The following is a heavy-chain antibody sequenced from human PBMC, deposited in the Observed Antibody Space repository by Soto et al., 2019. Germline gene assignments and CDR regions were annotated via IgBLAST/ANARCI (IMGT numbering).Heavy chain of an antibody. Sequence: ASVKVSCKASGYTFTSYYMHWVRQAPGQGLEWMGIINPSGGSTSYAQKLQGRVTMTTDTSTSTAYMELRSLRSDDTAVYYCARDRPLDYDILTGYYSPVWFDPWGQGTLVTVSS. J-gene: IGHJ5*02. CDR2: INPSGGST. CDR3: ARDRPLDYDILTGYYSPVWFDP. D-gene: IGHD3-9*01. CDR1: GYTFTSYY. V-gene: IGHV1-46*01.